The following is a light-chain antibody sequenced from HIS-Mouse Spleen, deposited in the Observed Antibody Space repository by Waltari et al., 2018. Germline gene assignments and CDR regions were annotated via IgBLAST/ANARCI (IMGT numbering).Light chain of an antibody. V-gene: IGLV1-44*01. CDR2: SNK. CDR3: AAWDDSLNGNYV. Sequence: QSVLTQPPSASGTPGQRVTISCSGSSSNIGSTTVNWYQQPPGTAPKLLIYSNKQRTSRDPGRFSGCKSGTSASLAISGLQSEDEADYYCAAWDDSLNGNYVFGTGTKVTVL. CDR1: SSNIGSTT. J-gene: IGLJ1*01.